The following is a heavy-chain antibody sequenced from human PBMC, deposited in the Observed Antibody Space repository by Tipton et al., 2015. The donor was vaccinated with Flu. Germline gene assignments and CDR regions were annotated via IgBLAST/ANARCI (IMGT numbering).Heavy chain of an antibody. D-gene: IGHD3-10*02. J-gene: IGHJ4*02. CDR3: ARLSYYDVDLKNFYFDY. CDR2: IHYSGST. Sequence: TPSLTCAVFGGSFSSYHWGWIRQPPGKGLEWIGGIHYSGSTYYNPSLKSRVTISVDTTKNQFSLKVTSVTAADTAVYYCARLSYYDVDLKNFYFDYWGQGALVTVSS. CDR1: GGSFSSYH. V-gene: IGHV4-39*01.